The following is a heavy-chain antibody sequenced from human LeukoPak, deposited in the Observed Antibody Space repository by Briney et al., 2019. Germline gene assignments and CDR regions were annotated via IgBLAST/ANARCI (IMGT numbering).Heavy chain of an antibody. J-gene: IGHJ5*02. Sequence: SETLSLTCTVSGGSISSYYWSWIRQPPGKGLEWIGYIYYSGSTNYNPSLKSRVTISVDTSKNQFSLKLSSVTAADTAVYYCARGGPSANWFDPWGQGTLVTVSS. CDR2: IYYSGST. D-gene: IGHD5-12*01. CDR1: GGSISSYY. V-gene: IGHV4-59*01. CDR3: ARGGPSANWFDP.